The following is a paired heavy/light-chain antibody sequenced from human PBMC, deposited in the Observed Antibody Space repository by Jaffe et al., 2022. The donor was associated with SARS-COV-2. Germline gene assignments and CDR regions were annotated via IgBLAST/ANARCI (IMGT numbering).Heavy chain of an antibody. CDR1: GFSLSTSGVG. CDR2: IYWDDDI. V-gene: IGHV2-5*02. Sequence: QITLKESGPTLVKPTQTLTLTCTFSGFSLSTSGVGVGWFRQPPGKAPEWLALIYWDDDIRYSASLRSRLTITKDTSKDQVVLTMTNVDPVDTATYYCAHMPGAPNARGYWFDPWGPGFLVTVSS. D-gene: IGHD6-25*01. CDR3: AHMPGAPNARGYWFDP. J-gene: IGHJ5*02.
Light chain of an antibody. Sequence: DIVMTQSPDSLAVSLGETATINCKSSHSILYSANNKNYLSWYQQKPGQSPKLLIYWASTRESGVPDRFGGSGAGTDFTLTISSVQAEDVAIYYCQQYYSTSYTFGQGTKLEMK. CDR1: HSILYSANNKNY. CDR3: QQYYSTSYT. J-gene: IGKJ2*01. CDR2: WAS. V-gene: IGKV4-1*01.